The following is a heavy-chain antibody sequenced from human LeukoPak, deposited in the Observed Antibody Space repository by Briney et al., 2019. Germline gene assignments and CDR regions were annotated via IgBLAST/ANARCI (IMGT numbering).Heavy chain of an antibody. CDR2: INPNSGGT. CDR3: ATRGRLGELSFEFDY. V-gene: IGHV1-2*02. Sequence: GASVKLSCKASGYTFTACYMHWGRQAPAQGHEWMGCINPNSGGTNSAQRFQGRVTLTRETSISTAYMELSSLRSDDTAVYYCATRGRLGELSFEFDYWGQGTLVTVPS. J-gene: IGHJ4*02. CDR1: GYTFTACY. D-gene: IGHD3-16*02.